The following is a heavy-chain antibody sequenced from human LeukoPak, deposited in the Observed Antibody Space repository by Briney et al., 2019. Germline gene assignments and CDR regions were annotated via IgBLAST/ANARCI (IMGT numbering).Heavy chain of an antibody. J-gene: IGHJ4*02. D-gene: IGHD3-22*01. V-gene: IGHV1-2*02. Sequence: ASVKVSCKASGYTFTGYYIHWVRQAPGQGLEWMGWINPDSGGTNYAQKFQGRVTMTRDTSISTAFMELSGLRSDDTAVYYCARDRASGYYTRDSWGQGTPVTVSS. CDR3: ARDRASGYYTRDS. CDR2: INPDSGGT. CDR1: GYTFTGYY.